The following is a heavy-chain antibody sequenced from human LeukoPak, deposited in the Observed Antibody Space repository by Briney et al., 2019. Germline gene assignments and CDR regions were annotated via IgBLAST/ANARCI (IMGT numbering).Heavy chain of an antibody. Sequence: SETLSLTCTVSGGSISSYYWGWIRQPPGKGLEWIGYIYYSGSTNYNPSLKSRVTISVDTSKNQFSLKLSSVTAADTAVYYCARESRKVVVPADTRPYYYYYMDVWGKGTTVTVSS. J-gene: IGHJ6*03. D-gene: IGHD2-2*01. V-gene: IGHV4-59*01. CDR2: IYYSGST. CDR1: GGSISSYY. CDR3: ARESRKVVVPADTRPYYYYYMDV.